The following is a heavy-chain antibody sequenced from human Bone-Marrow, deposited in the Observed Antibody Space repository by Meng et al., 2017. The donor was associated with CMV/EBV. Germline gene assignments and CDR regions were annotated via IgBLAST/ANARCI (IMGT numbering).Heavy chain of an antibody. V-gene: IGHV4-39*07. CDR3: ARGDCSSTSCYPYYGMDV. D-gene: IGHD2-2*01. J-gene: IGHJ6*02. Sequence: SEPLSLTCTVSGGSISSSSYYWGWIRQPPGKGLEWIGSIYYSGSTYYNPSLKSRVTISVDTSKNQFSLKLSSVTAADTAVYYCARGDCSSTSCYPYYGMDVWGQGTTVTVSS. CDR2: IYYSGST. CDR1: GGSISSSSYY.